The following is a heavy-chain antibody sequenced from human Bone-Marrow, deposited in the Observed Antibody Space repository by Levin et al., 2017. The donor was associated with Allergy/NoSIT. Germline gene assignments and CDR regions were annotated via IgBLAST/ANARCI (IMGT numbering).Heavy chain of an antibody. D-gene: IGHD1-14*01. V-gene: IGHV3-66*01. Sequence: LSLPCAASGFIVNDHYMTWVRQAPGKGLECVSVIYSGERTFYTDSVKGRYTISRDNSNNTLYLQMNSLRVEDTAIYYCARGPRIGNARGWFDPWGQGILVTVSS. J-gene: IGHJ5*02. CDR3: ARGPRIGNARGWFDP. CDR1: GFIVNDHY. CDR2: IYSGERT.